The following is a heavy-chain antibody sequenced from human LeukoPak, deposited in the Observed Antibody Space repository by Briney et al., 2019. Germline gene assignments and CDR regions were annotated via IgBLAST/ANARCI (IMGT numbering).Heavy chain of an antibody. Sequence: SETLSLTCTVSGGSISSYYWSWIRQPAGKGLEWIGRIYTSGSTNYNPSLESRVTMSVDTSKNQFSLKLSSVTAADTAVYYCARGGEVRGVKGLDYWGQGTLVTVSS. V-gene: IGHV4-4*07. CDR2: IYTSGST. CDR3: ARGGEVRGVKGLDY. J-gene: IGHJ4*02. D-gene: IGHD3-10*01. CDR1: GGSISSYY.